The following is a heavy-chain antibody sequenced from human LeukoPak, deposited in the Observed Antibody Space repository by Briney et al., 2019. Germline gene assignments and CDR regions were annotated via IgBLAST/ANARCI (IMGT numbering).Heavy chain of an antibody. CDR1: GFTFSSYG. D-gene: IGHD2-2*01. Sequence: GGSLRLSCAASGFTFSSYGMHWVRQAPGKGLEWVAVISYDGSNKYYADSVKGRFTISRDNSKNTLYLQMSSLRAEDTAVYYCARVGVGMYHFDHWGQGTLVTVSS. CDR2: ISYDGSNK. CDR3: ARVGVGMYHFDH. V-gene: IGHV3-30*03. J-gene: IGHJ4*02.